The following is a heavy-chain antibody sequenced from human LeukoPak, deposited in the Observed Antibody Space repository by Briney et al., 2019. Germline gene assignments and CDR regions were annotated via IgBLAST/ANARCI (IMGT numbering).Heavy chain of an antibody. Sequence: ASVKVSCKVSGYTFNSYGISWVRQAPGQGLEWMGWISGYNGDTNYAQKVQGRVTVTTDTSTSTAYMELRSLTSDDTAVYYCARDASYGPHAFDIWGQGTMVTVSS. CDR2: ISGYNGDT. CDR3: ARDASYGPHAFDI. V-gene: IGHV1-18*01. CDR1: GYTFNSYG. J-gene: IGHJ3*02. D-gene: IGHD4-17*01.